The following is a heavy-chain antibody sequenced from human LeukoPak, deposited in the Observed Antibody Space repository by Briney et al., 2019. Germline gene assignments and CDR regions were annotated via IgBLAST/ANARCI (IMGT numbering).Heavy chain of an antibody. Sequence: ASVRVSCKASGYTFTGYYMHWVRQAPGQGLEWMGWINPNSGGTNYAQKFQGRVTMTRDTSISTAYMELSRLRSDDTAVYYCAAVVGAPSAFDYWGQGTLVTVSS. CDR3: AAVVGAPSAFDY. V-gene: IGHV1-2*02. CDR2: INPNSGGT. D-gene: IGHD1-26*01. J-gene: IGHJ4*02. CDR1: GYTFTGYY.